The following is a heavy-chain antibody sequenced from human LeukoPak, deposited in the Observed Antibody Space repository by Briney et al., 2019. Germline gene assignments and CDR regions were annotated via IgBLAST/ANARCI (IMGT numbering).Heavy chain of an antibody. D-gene: IGHD6-6*01. J-gene: IGHJ4*02. CDR3: ARSKIAARNADGFDY. Sequence: VASVKVSCKASGYTFTSYYMHWVRQAPGQGLEWMGIINPSGGSTSYAQKFQGRVTMTRDMSTSTVYMELSSLRSEDTAVYYCARSKIAARNADGFDYWGQGTLVTVSS. CDR2: INPSGGST. V-gene: IGHV1-46*01. CDR1: GYTFTSYY.